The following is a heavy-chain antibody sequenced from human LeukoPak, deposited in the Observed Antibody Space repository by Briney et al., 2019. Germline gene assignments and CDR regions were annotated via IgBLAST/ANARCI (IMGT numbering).Heavy chain of an antibody. CDR3: ARSFDI. V-gene: IGHV3-48*03. J-gene: IGHJ3*02. CDR1: GFTFSNYE. Sequence: PGGSLRLSCAASGFTFSNYEMNWVRQAPGKGLEWVSLIGTSGTTIYCADSVKGRFSISRDNAKNSLYLQMNSLRAEDTAVYYCARSFDIWGQGTMVTVSS. CDR2: IGTSGTTI.